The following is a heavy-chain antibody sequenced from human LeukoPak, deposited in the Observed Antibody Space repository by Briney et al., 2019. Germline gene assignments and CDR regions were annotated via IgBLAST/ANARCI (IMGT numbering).Heavy chain of an antibody. CDR1: GFTFSSYS. J-gene: IGHJ4*02. CDR2: ISSSSSYI. V-gene: IGHV3-21*01. Sequence: GGSLRLSCAASGFTFSSYSMNWVRQAPGKGLECVSSISSSSSYIYYADSVKGRFTISRDNAKNSLYLQMNSLRAEDTAVYYCARDANGDYANFDYWGQGTLVTVSS. CDR3: ARDANGDYANFDY. D-gene: IGHD4-17*01.